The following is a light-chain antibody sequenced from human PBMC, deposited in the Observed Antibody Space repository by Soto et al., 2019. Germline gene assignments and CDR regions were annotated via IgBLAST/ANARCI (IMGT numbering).Light chain of an antibody. J-gene: IGKJ1*01. CDR3: QKYNNATPWT. Sequence: DIQMTQSPSSLSASVGDRVTITCRASQGISNYLAWYQQKPGKVPKLLIYAASILQSGVPSRFSGSGSGTDFTLTISSLQPEDIATYYCQKYNNATPWTFGQGTKVEV. V-gene: IGKV1-27*01. CDR2: AAS. CDR1: QGISNY.